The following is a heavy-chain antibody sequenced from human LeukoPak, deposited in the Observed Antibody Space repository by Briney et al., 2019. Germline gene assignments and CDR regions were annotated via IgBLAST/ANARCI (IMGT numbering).Heavy chain of an antibody. CDR3: ARAGRRCSSTSCFVD. D-gene: IGHD2-2*01. CDR2: IYSDDST. V-gene: IGHV3-53*01. J-gene: IGHJ4*02. Sequence: PAGSLRLSCAASGFTVSSNYMNWVRQAPGKGLEWVSVIYSDDSTYYADSVKGRFTFSRDNSKNTLYLQMNSLRAEDTAVYYCARAGRRCSSTSCFVDWGQGTLVTVSS. CDR1: GFTVSSNY.